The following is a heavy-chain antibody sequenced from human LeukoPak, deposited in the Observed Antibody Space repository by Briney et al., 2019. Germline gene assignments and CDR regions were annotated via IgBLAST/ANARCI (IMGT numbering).Heavy chain of an antibody. CDR1: GYSISSGYY. D-gene: IGHD3-10*01. Sequence: SETLSLTCAVSGYSISSGYYWGWIRQPPGKGLEWIGSIYHSGSTYYNPSLKSRVTISVDTSKNQFSLKLSSVTAADPAVYYCARASITMVRGVINPMMTLCGAIDYWGQGTLVTVSS. CDR3: ARASITMVRGVINPMMTLCGAIDY. J-gene: IGHJ4*02. V-gene: IGHV4-38-2*01. CDR2: IYHSGST.